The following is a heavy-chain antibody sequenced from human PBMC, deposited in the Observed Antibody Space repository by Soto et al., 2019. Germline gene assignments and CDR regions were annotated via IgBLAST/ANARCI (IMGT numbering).Heavy chain of an antibody. D-gene: IGHD4-4*01. J-gene: IGHJ6*02. CDR1: GFTFDDYP. CDR3: AKDLNTYSNYLRSYGMDV. V-gene: IGHV3-43D*03. CDR2: LSWDGGKS. Sequence: EVHLVESGGGVVQPGGSLRLSCAAYGFTFDDYPMHWVRQVPGKGLEWVSLLSWDGGKSYYADSVKGRFTISRDNRKNYLSLQMNSLTTEDTALYYCAKDLNTYSNYLRSYGMDVWGQGNTVTVSS.